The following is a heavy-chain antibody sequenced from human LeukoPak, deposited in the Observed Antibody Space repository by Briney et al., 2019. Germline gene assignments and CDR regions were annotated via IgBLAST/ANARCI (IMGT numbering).Heavy chain of an antibody. CDR1: GFTFSSYA. D-gene: IGHD4-17*01. CDR3: AKLDPVDDYGDYYFDY. Sequence: PGGSLRLSCAASGFTFSSYAMSWVRQAPGKGLEWVSAISGSGGSTYYADSVKGRFTISRDNSKNTLYLQVNSLRAEDTAVYYCAKLDPVDDYGDYYFDYWGQGTLVTVSS. V-gene: IGHV3-23*01. CDR2: ISGSGGST. J-gene: IGHJ4*02.